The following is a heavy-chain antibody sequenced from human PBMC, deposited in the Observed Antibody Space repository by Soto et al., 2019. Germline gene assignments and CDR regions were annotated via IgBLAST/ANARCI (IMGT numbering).Heavy chain of an antibody. J-gene: IGHJ3*01. CDR2: IKTDGTYT. V-gene: IGHV3-74*01. D-gene: IGHD2-21*01. Sequence: EVQLVESGGGLVQPGGSLTLSCAASGFTVSNHWMHWVRQAPGRGLESISRIKTDGTYTDYADSGKGRFTISRDNAKNMLYLQMDSLRPEDTAVYYCARPKGAAYSAFDVWGQGTVVTVSS. CDR3: ARPKGAAYSAFDV. CDR1: GFTVSNHW.